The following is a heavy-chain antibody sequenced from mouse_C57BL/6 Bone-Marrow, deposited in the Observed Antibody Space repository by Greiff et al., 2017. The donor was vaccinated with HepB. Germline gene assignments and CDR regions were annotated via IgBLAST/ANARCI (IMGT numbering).Heavy chain of an antibody. D-gene: IGHD2-4*01. V-gene: IGHV5-4*01. CDR1: GFTFSSYA. Sequence: EVHLVESGGGLVKPGGSLKLSCAASGFTFSSYAMSWVRQTPEKRLEWVATISDGGSYTYYPDNVKGRFTISRDNAKNNLYLQMSHLKSEDTAMYYCARYDYDAGFAYWGQGTLVTVSA. J-gene: IGHJ3*01. CDR3: ARYDYDAGFAY. CDR2: ISDGGSYT.